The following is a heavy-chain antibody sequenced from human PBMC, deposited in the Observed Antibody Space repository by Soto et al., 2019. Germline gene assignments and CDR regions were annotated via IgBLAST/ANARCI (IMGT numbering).Heavy chain of an antibody. CDR2: ISGSGGYT. CDR1: GFTFSNYA. D-gene: IGHD3-16*01. V-gene: IGHV3-23*01. J-gene: IGHJ4*02. Sequence: GGSLRLSCAASGFTFSNYAMTWVRQAPGKGLEWVSTISGSGGYTYYADSVKGRFTISRDNSENTLCLQMNSLRADDTALYYCARSPRGYDWNFDYWGQGTLVTVSS. CDR3: ARSPRGYDWNFDY.